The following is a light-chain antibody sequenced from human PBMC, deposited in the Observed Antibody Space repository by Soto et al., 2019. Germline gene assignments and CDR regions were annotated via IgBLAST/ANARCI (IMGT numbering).Light chain of an antibody. CDR2: AAS. CDR3: QKYNSAPLT. Sequence: DIQMTQSPSSLSASLGDRVTITCRASQGIGVYFAWFQQKPGKVPRLLIYAASALQSGVPSRFSGGGSGTDFTLTINSPQPEDVATYSCQKYNSAPLTFGGGTKVEIK. V-gene: IGKV1-27*01. J-gene: IGKJ4*01. CDR1: QGIGVY.